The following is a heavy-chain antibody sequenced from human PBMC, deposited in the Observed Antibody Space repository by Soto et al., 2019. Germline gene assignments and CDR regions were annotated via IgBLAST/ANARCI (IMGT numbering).Heavy chain of an antibody. CDR3: ARDDSSSSSSWAGDYYYYGMDV. CDR1: GGTFSSYA. D-gene: IGHD6-6*01. V-gene: IGHV1-69*06. Sequence: SVKVSCKASGGTFSSYAISWVRQAPGQGLEWMGGIIPIFGTANYAQKFQGRVTITADKSTSTAYMELSSLRSEDTAVYYCARDDSSSSSSWAGDYYYYGMDVWGQGTTVTVS. J-gene: IGHJ6*02. CDR2: IIPIFGTA.